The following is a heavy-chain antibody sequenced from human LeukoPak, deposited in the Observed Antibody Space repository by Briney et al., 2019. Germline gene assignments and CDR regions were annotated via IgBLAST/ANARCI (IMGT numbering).Heavy chain of an antibody. D-gene: IGHD3-10*01. CDR1: GGTFSSYA. J-gene: IGHJ6*04. Sequence: SVKVSCKASGGTFSSYAISWVRQAPGQGLEWMGGIIPIFGTANYAQKFQGRVTITADESTSTAYMELSSLRSEDTAVYYCARGVTMVRGVISNNYYYYYGMDVWGKGTTVTVSP. CDR3: ARGVTMVRGVISNNYYYYYGMDV. CDR2: IIPIFGTA. V-gene: IGHV1-69*13.